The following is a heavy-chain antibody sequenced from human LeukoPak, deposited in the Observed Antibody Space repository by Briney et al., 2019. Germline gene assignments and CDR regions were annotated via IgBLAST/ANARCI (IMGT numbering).Heavy chain of an antibody. CDR3: ARDHPGTFMDV. V-gene: IGHV4-59*01. Sequence: PSETLSLTCTVSGGSISSYYWSWIRQPPGKGLEWIGYIYYSGSTNYNPSLKSRVTISVDTSKNQFSLKLSSVTAADTAVYYCARDHPGTFMDVWGKGTTVTISS. J-gene: IGHJ6*03. CDR1: GGSISSYY. D-gene: IGHD1-14*01. CDR2: IYYSGST.